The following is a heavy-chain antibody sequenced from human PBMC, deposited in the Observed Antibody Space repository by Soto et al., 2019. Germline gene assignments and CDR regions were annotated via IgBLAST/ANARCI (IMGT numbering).Heavy chain of an antibody. CDR1: GFASS. V-gene: IGHV3-23*01. D-gene: IGHD6-19*01. Sequence: EVQLLESGGGLIQPGGSLRLSCVISGFASSMTWVRQAPGKGLEWVSGIGLAGGDTYYADSVRGRFTVSRDNSKSKLFLQMNSLRAEDTAVYYCANIIVGQWLVPGGYWGQGTLVTVSS. J-gene: IGHJ4*02. CDR3: ANIIVGQWLVPGGY. CDR2: IGLAGGDT.